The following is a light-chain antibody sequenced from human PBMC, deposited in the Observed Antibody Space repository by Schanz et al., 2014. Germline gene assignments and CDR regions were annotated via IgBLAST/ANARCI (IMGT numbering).Light chain of an antibody. V-gene: IGKV3-11*01. Sequence: EIVMTQSPATLSVSPGEGVTLSCRASQSVSSSLAWYQQKPGQAPRLLIYGASSRATGIPDRFSGSGSGTDFTLTISSLEPEDFAVYYCQQRSNWPITFGQGTRLEIK. CDR3: QQRSNWPIT. CDR2: GAS. J-gene: IGKJ5*01. CDR1: QSVSSS.